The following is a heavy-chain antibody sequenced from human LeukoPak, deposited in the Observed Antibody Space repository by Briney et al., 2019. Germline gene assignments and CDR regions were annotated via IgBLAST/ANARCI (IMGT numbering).Heavy chain of an antibody. CDR1: GDPISNYY. CDR2: IYSSGST. Sequence: SETLSLTCIVSGDPISNYYWSWIRQPAGKGLEWIGRIYSSGSTNYNRSLKSRVTMSVDTSKNQFSLKVSSVTAADTAVYYCARDLNGRLDYWGQGTLVTVSS. J-gene: IGHJ4*02. V-gene: IGHV4-4*07. D-gene: IGHD2-8*01. CDR3: ARDLNGRLDY.